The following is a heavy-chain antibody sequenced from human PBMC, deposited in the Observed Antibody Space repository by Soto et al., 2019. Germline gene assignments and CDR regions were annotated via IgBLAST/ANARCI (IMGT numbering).Heavy chain of an antibody. CDR3: ARGHGSGSYSDWFDP. J-gene: IGHJ5*02. V-gene: IGHV1-18*01. CDR1: GYTFTSYG. Sequence: ASVKVSCKASGYTFTSYGISWVRQAPGQGLEWMGWISAYNGIANYAQKFQGRVTITADKSTSTAYMELSSLRSEDTAVYYCARGHGSGSYSDWFDPWGQGTLVTVSS. CDR2: ISAYNGIA. D-gene: IGHD3-10*01.